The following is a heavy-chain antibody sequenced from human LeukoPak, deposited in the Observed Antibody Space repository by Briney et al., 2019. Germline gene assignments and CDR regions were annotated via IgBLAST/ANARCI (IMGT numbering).Heavy chain of an antibody. V-gene: IGHV1-2*02. D-gene: IGHD3-16*01. CDR3: ARDERYSDADHHYPDLGY. CDR2: INPNGGAT. CDR1: GYIFTGYY. J-gene: IGHJ4*02. Sequence: VASVKVSCKASGYIFTGYYLFWVRQAPGQGLEWMGWINPNGGATRYAQKFQGRVTLTCDTSIRTTYMELSSLTSDDKAVYYCARDERYSDADHHYPDLGYWGQGTLVTVSS.